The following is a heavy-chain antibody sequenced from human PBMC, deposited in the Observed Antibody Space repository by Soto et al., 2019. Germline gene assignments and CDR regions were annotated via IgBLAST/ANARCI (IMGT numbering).Heavy chain of an antibody. CDR1: GFTFSIYA. J-gene: IGHJ4*02. CDR2: ISGSDDGT. V-gene: IGHV3-23*01. Sequence: GSLRLSCAASGFTFSIYAMSWVRQSPAKGLEWVSAISGSDDGTYHADSVKGRFTISRDNSKNTLYLQMNSLRAEDTAVYYCAKDHPSVAVAGTVAWWGQGTLVTVSS. D-gene: IGHD6-19*01. CDR3: AKDHPSVAVAGTVAW.